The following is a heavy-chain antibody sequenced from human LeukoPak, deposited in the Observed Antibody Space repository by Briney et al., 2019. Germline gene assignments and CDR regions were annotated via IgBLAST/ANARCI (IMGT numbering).Heavy chain of an antibody. CDR1: GGSISSYY. CDR2: IYYSGST. J-gene: IGHJ5*02. V-gene: IGHV4-59*01. D-gene: IGHD6-19*01. CDR3: ARGHSSGLSLNWFDP. Sequence: SETLSLTCTVSGGSISSYYWSWIRQPPGKGLEWIGYIYYSGSTNYNPSLKSRVTISVDTSKNQFSLKLSSVTAADTAVYYCARGHSSGLSLNWFDPWGQGTLVTVSS.